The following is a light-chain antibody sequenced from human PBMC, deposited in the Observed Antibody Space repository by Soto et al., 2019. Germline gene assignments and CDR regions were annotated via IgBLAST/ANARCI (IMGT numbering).Light chain of an antibody. Sequence: DIQMTQSPSSLSASVGDTVTITCQASQDITNQVNWYQQKPGKARNLLIYDSSHLGTGVPSRISGSGSATYFTLNIRNLQPEDIATYYSQNQDGVPQFGPGTKV. CDR2: DSS. CDR3: QNQDGVPQ. V-gene: IGKV1-33*01. CDR1: QDITNQ. J-gene: IGKJ3*01.